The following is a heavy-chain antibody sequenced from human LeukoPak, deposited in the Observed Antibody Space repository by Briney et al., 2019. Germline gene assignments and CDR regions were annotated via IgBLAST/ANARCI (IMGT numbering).Heavy chain of an antibody. D-gene: IGHD2-2*01. CDR1: GGSISSGDYY. V-gene: IGHV4-30-4*08. CDR2: IYYSGST. J-gene: IGHJ6*03. CDR3: ARVLYCSSTSCYSSRRTGYYYYMDV. Sequence: PSQTLSLTCTVSGGSISSGDYYWSWIRQPPGKGLEWIGYIYYSGSTNYNPSLKSRVTISVDTSRNQFSLKLSSVTAADTAVYYCARVLYCSSTSCYSSRRTGYYYYMDVWGKGTTVTVSS.